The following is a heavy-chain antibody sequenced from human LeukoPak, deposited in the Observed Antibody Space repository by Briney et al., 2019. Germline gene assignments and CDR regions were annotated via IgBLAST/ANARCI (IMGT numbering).Heavy chain of an antibody. J-gene: IGHJ3*02. V-gene: IGHV4-31*11. CDR1: GGSISSGGYY. CDR2: IYYSGST. Sequence: SSETLSLTCAVSGGSISSGGYYWSWIRQHPGKGLEWIGYIYYSGSTYYNPSLKSRVTISVDTSKNQFSLKLSSVTAADTAVYYCAREVTAIPWDAFDIWGQGTMVTVSS. D-gene: IGHD2-21*02. CDR3: AREVTAIPWDAFDI.